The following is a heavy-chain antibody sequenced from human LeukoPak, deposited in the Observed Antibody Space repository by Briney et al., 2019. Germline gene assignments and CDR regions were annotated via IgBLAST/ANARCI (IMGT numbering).Heavy chain of an antibody. D-gene: IGHD4-17*01. CDR2: IKYDGIDK. Sequence: GSLRLSCAASGFIFTDYWMNWVRQAPGKGLEWVAMIKYDGIDKKYLDSVKGRFTISRDNAKNSLYLQMNSLRAEDTALYYCAKDIGYGDYVTGFDHWGQGTLVTVSS. CDR3: AKDIGYGDYVTGFDH. J-gene: IGHJ4*02. CDR1: GFIFTDYW. V-gene: IGHV3-7*03.